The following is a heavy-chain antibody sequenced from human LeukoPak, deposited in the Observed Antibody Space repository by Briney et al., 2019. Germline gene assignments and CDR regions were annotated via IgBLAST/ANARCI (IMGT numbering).Heavy chain of an antibody. D-gene: IGHD3-22*01. CDR3: ARHNPDYYDSSGYYPHFDY. CDR1: GGSISSYY. J-gene: IGHJ4*02. V-gene: IGHV4-59*08. Sequence: SETLSLTCTVSGGSISSYYWSWIRQPPGKGLEWIGYIYYSGSTNYNPSLESRVTISVDTSKNQFSLKLSSVTAADTAVYYCARHNPDYYDSSGYYPHFDYWGQGTLVTVSS. CDR2: IYYSGST.